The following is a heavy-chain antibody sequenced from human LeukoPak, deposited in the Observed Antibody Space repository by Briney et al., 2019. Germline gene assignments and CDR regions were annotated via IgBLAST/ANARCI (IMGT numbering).Heavy chain of an antibody. CDR1: GFTFSSYW. CDR3: ARGSEDGDYAY. V-gene: IGHV3-7*01. D-gene: IGHD4-17*01. J-gene: IGHJ4*02. Sequence: PGGSLRLSCAASGFTFSSYWTSWVRQAPGKGLEWVANIKQDGSEKYYVDSVKGRFTISRDNAKNSLYLQMNSLRAEDTAVYYCARGSEDGDYAYWGQGTLVTVSS. CDR2: IKQDGSEK.